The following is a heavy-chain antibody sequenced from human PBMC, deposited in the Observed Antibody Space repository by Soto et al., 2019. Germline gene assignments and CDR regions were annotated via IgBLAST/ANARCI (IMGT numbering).Heavy chain of an antibody. V-gene: IGHV4-39*01. CDR1: GGSISSSSYY. Sequence: SSETLSLTCTVSGGSISSSSYYWGWIRQPPGKGLEWIGSIYYSGSTYYNPSLKSRVTISVDTSKNQFFLKLSSVTAADTAVYYCARHLGSGSRGDYWGQGTLVTVSS. D-gene: IGHD3-10*01. CDR3: ARHLGSGSRGDY. CDR2: IYYSGST. J-gene: IGHJ4*02.